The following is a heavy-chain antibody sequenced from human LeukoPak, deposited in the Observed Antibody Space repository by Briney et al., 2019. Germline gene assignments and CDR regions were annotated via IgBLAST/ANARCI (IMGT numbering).Heavy chain of an antibody. CDR1: GGSISPYY. V-gene: IGHV4-59*01. Sequence: PSETLSLTCTVSGGSISPYYWNWIRQPPGKGLEWIGHILYSGSTTYNPSLKSRVTISIDKSKIQFSLNLTSVTAADTAVYYCARVKMSRDNVYYYYYLDVWGKGTTVTVSS. CDR3: ARVKMSRDNVYYYYYLDV. D-gene: IGHD1-1*01. CDR2: ILYSGST. J-gene: IGHJ6*03.